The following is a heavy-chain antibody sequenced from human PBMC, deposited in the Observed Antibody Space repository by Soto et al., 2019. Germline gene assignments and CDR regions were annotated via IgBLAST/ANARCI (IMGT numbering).Heavy chain of an antibody. J-gene: IGHJ6*03. CDR2: IIPLLDTT. CDR3: VRDSPIESTLCGYHVMDF. CDR1: GYTFTSYG. D-gene: IGHD2-2*01. V-gene: IGHV1-69*04. Sequence: GTSVKVSCKASGYTFTSYGISWVRQYTRQGLERMGRIIPLLDTTNYAQKLQGRVTITADKSTGTAYMELNRLRSEETTVYYCVRDSPIESTLCGYHVMDF.